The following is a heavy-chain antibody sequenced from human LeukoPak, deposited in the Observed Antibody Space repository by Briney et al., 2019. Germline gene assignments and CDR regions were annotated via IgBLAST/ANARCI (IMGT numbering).Heavy chain of an antibody. CDR1: GFTSSSYG. V-gene: IGHV3-23*01. Sequence: GGSLRLSCAASGFTSSSYGMSWVRQAPGKGLEWVSAMSGSGANTDYADSVKGRFTISRDNSKNTLYLQMNSLRAEDTAVYYCARAGGYGLIDYWGQGTMVTVSS. J-gene: IGHJ4*02. CDR3: ARAGGYGLIDY. CDR2: MSGSGANT. D-gene: IGHD5-18*01.